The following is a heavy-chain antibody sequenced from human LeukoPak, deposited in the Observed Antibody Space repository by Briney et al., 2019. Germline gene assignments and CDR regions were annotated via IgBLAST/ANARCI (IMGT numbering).Heavy chain of an antibody. Sequence: SETLSLTCTVSGGSISSYYWSWIRQPPGXXLEWIGYIYYSGSTNYNPSLKSRVTISVDTSKNQFSLKLSSVTAADTAVYYCARGGDSSGYYYPVFDYWGQGTLVTVSS. CDR1: GGSISSYY. V-gene: IGHV4-59*01. J-gene: IGHJ4*02. D-gene: IGHD3-22*01. CDR2: IYYSGST. CDR3: ARGGDSSGYYYPVFDY.